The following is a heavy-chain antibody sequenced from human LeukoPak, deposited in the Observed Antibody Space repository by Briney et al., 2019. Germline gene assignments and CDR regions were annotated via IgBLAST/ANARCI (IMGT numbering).Heavy chain of an antibody. V-gene: IGHV3-23*01. D-gene: IGHD2-21*02. CDR1: GFTFSDYA. CDR2: LGCNNIHT. CDR3: ARAMAYCGDDCYERGYYFDY. Sequence: PGASLRLSCAASGFTFSDYAMNWVRQAPRKGPEWLSSLGCNNIHTKSADFVKGRFTISRDNSKNMLYLQMNSLRAEDTAVYYCARAMAYCGDDCYERGYYFDYWGRGTQVTVSS. J-gene: IGHJ4*02.